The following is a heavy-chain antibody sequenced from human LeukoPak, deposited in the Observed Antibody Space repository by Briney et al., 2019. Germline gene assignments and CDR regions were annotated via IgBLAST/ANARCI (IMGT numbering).Heavy chain of an antibody. V-gene: IGHV1-8*03. CDR1: GYTFTSYD. D-gene: IGHD2-2*01. CDR3: ARAPSTTSHLLNWFDP. J-gene: IGHJ5*02. Sequence: GASVKVSCKASGYTFTSYDINWVRQATGQGLECMGWMNPNSGNTGYAQKFQGRVTITRNTSISTAYMELSSLRSEDTAVYYCARAPSTTSHLLNWFDPWGQGTLVTVSS. CDR2: MNPNSGNT.